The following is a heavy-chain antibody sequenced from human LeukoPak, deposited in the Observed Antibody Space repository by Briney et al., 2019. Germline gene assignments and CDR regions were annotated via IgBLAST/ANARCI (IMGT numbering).Heavy chain of an antibody. CDR1: GFTFSSYA. V-gene: IGHV3-23*01. J-gene: IGHJ4*02. CDR3: AKDPGNSEAHLSVY. Sequence: GGSLRLSCAASGFTFSSYAMSWVRQAPGKGLEWVSAISGSGGSTYYADSVKGRFTISRDNSKNTLYLQMNSLRAEDTAVYYCAKDPGNSEAHLSVYWGQGTLVTVSS. CDR2: ISGSGGST. D-gene: IGHD3-10*01.